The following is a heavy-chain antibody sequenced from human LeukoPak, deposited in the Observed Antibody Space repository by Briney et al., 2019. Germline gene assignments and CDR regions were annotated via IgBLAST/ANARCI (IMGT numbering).Heavy chain of an antibody. CDR1: GFTFSSYS. J-gene: IGHJ4*02. CDR2: ISSSSSYI. CDR3: ARDAIAARIYGY. V-gene: IGHV3-21*01. Sequence: PGGSLRLSCAASGFTFSSYSMNWVRQAPGKGLEWVSSISSSSSYIYYADSVKGRFTISRDNAKNSLYLQMNSLRAEDTAVYYCARDAIAARIYGYWGQGTLVTVSS. D-gene: IGHD6-6*01.